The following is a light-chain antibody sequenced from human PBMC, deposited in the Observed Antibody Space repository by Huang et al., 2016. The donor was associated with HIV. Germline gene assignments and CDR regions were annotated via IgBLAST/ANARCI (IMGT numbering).Light chain of an antibody. Sequence: DIQMTQSPPSLSASVGDRVTFTCRANQNITKSFNWYQQRPGQAPKLLIYTASTLESGVPSRLRGSGSGSHFTLNITHLRPEDFATYYCQQSFSVPRTFG. CDR3: QQSFSVPRT. J-gene: IGKJ1*01. V-gene: IGKV1-39*01. CDR2: TAS. CDR1: QNITKS.